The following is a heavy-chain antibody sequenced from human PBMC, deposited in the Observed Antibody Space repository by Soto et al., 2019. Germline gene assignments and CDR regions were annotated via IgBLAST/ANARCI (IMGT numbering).Heavy chain of an antibody. CDR2: VYHSGSG. V-gene: IGHV4-4*02. CDR1: GDSITSNYL. Sequence: PSETLALTCVVSGDSITSNYLLSGVRQPPGQGLEWIGEVYHSGSGNYNPSLKSRVTISVDKSKNQFSLRLSSVTAADTAVYYCARGSTTVVTPNWFDPWGQGTLVTVSS. D-gene: IGHD4-17*01. CDR3: ARGSTTVVTPNWFDP. J-gene: IGHJ5*02.